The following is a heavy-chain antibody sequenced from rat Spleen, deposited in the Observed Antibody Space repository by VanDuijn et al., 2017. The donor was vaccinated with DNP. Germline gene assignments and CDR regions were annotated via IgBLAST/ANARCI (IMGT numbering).Heavy chain of an antibody. Sequence: EVQLVESGGGLVQPGRSLKLSCAASGFTFSNYDMAWVRQAPTKGLEWVASISTSGGSTYYRDSVKGRFTVSRDNAKSTLYLQMSSLRSEDMATYYCARLYDDWGQGVMVTVSS. D-gene: IGHD1-2*01. CDR1: GFTFSNYD. CDR2: ISTSGGST. J-gene: IGHJ2*01. CDR3: ARLYDD. V-gene: IGHV5-25*01.